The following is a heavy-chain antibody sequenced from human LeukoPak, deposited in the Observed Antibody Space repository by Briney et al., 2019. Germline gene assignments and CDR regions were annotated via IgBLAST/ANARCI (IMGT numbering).Heavy chain of an antibody. J-gene: IGHJ4*02. CDR3: ASEYSSSWYGPIDY. V-gene: IGHV1-2*02. CDR2: INPNSGDT. D-gene: IGHD6-13*01. Sequence: ASVKVSCKTSGYTFTGYYTHWVRQAPGQGLEWMGWINPNSGDTNYAQKFQGRVTMTRDTSISTAYMELSRLRSDDTAVYYCASEYSSSWYGPIDYWGQGTLVTVSS. CDR1: GYTFTGYY.